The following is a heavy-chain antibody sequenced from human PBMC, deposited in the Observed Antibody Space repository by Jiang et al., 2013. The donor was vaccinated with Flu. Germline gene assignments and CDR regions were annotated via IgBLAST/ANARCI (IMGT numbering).Heavy chain of an antibody. CDR3: ARQKSHYYGMDV. Sequence: SLKISCKGSWKQLYQLLDRLGAPDARERPWSGWGVIYPGDSDTRYSPSFLGQVTISADKSNSTVYLQWSSLKVSDSAMYYCARQKSHYYGMDVWGKGTTVTVSS. V-gene: IGHV5-51*01. J-gene: IGHJ6*04. CDR1: KQLYQLL. CDR2: IYPGDSDT.